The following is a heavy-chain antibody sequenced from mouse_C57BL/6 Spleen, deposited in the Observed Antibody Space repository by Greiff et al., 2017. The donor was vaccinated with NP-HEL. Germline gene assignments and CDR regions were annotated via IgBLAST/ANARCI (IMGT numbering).Heavy chain of an antibody. CDR2: INPNNGGT. Sequence: EVKLQESGPELVKPGASVKIPCKASGYTFTDYNMDWVKQSHGKSLEWIGDINPNNGGTIYNQKFKGKATLTVDKSSSTAYMALLSLTSEDTAVYYCARLSSYGFDYWGQGTTLTVSS. CDR3: ARLSSYGFDY. CDR1: GYTFTDYN. D-gene: IGHD1-1*01. V-gene: IGHV1-18*01. J-gene: IGHJ2*01.